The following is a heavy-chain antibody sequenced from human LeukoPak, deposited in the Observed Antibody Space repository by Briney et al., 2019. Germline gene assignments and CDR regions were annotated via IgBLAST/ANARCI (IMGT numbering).Heavy chain of an antibody. CDR3: ARGEVPPHYFDS. CDR2: IIPIFGTA. J-gene: IGHJ4*02. V-gene: IGHV1-69*13. Sequence: SVKVSCKASGGTFSSYAISWVRQAPGQGLEWMGGIIPIFGTANYAQRFQGRVTITADESTTTAHMEVSSLRSEDTAVYYCARGEVPPHYFDSWGQGTLVTVSS. CDR1: GGTFSSYA.